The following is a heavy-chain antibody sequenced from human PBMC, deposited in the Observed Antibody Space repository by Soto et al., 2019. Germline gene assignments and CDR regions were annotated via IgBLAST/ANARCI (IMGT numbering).Heavy chain of an antibody. CDR1: GYTFTSYG. J-gene: IGHJ6*03. CDR3: ARDIPLLRNWNYVWAPDTYYYYDMDV. D-gene: IGHD1-7*01. CDR2: ISAYNGNT. V-gene: IGHV1-18*01. Sequence: ASVKVSCKASGYTFTSYGISWVRQAPGQGLEWMGWISAYNGNTNYAQKLQGRVTMTTDTSTSTAYMELRSLRSDDTAVYYCARDIPLLRNWNYVWAPDTYYYYDMDVWGKGTTVTVSS.